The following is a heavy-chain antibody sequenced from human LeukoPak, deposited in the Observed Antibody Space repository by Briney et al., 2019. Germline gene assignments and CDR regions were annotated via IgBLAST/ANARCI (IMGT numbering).Heavy chain of an antibody. V-gene: IGHV3-23*01. J-gene: IGHJ5*02. CDR1: GFTFSSYA. Sequence: GGSLRLSCAASGFTFSSYAMSWVRQAPGKGLEWVSAISGSGGSTYYADSVKGRFTISRDNSKNTLYLQMNSLRAEDTAVYYCAKDQVYCSGGSCYVSNWFDPWGQGTLVTVSS. CDR3: AKDQVYCSGGSCYVSNWFDP. D-gene: IGHD2-15*01. CDR2: ISGSGGST.